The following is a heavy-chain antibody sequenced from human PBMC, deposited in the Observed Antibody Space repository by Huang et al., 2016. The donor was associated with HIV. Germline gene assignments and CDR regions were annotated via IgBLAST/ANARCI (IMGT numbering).Heavy chain of an antibody. Sequence: QVQLVQSGAEVRKPGSSVKVSCRASGGSFNNFGINWVRQAPGPGLGWSGGRSPGVGTRNDEQRFKDRVTITADETTGVVHLEVTSLRSDDTAVYFCAKRGGAWGSPYAFDLWGPGTMVTVSS. D-gene: IGHD3-16*01. J-gene: IGHJ3*01. CDR1: GGSFNNFG. V-gene: IGHV1-69*13. CDR2: RSPGVGTR. CDR3: AKRGGAWGSPYAFDL.